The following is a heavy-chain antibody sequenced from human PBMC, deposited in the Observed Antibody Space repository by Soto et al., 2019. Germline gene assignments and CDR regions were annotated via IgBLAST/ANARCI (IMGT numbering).Heavy chain of an antibody. CDR1: GFTFSSDW. V-gene: IGHV3-7*03. CDR3: AREGTYDSSGYNYYGTDV. D-gene: IGHD3-22*01. CDR2: IKQDGSEK. Sequence: GGSLRLSCAASGFTFSSDWMSWVRQAPGKGLEWVANIKQDGSEKYYVDSAKGRFTISRDNAKNSLYLQMNSLRAEDTAVYYCAREGTYDSSGYNYYGTDVWCQGTTVTVFS. J-gene: IGHJ6*02.